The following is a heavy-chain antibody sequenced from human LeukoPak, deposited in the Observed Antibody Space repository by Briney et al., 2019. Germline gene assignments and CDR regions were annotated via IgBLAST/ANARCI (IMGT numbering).Heavy chain of an antibody. Sequence: GASVKVSCKASGYTFTSYAINWVRQAPGQGLEWMGWINTNTGNPTYAQGFTGRFVFSLDTSVSTAYLSISSLKAEDTAVYYCARVVAAPFNWFDPWGQGTLVTVSS. V-gene: IGHV7-4-1*02. CDR3: ARVVAAPFNWFDP. D-gene: IGHD6-6*01. CDR2: INTNTGNP. CDR1: GYTFTSYA. J-gene: IGHJ5*02.